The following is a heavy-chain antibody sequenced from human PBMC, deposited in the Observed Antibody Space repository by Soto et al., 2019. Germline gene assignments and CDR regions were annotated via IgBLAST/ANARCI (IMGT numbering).Heavy chain of an antibody. V-gene: IGHV4-31*03. CDR1: GGSISSGGYY. D-gene: IGHD5-18*01. CDR3: ARGRYSYGFDGYYYYGMDV. J-gene: IGHJ6*02. Sequence: QVQLQESGPGLVKPSQTLSLTCTVSGGSISSGGYYWSWIRQHPGKGLEWIGYIYYSGSTYYNPSLKSRVTISVATSKNQFSLNLSSVTAADTAEYYCARGRYSYGFDGYYYYGMDVWGQGTTVTVSS. CDR2: IYYSGST.